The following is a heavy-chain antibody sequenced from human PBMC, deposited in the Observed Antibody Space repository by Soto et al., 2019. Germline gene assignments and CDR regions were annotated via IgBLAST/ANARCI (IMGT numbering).Heavy chain of an antibody. CDR2: INHSGST. CDR1: GGSFSGYS. V-gene: IGHV4-34*01. CDR3: ARSKLGYCSSTSCPKIYYYYYMDV. Sequence: PSETLSLTCAVYGGSFSGYSWSWIRQPPGKGLEWIGEINHSGSTNYNPSLKSRVTISVDTSKNQFSLKLSSVTAADTAVYYCARSKLGYCSSTSCPKIYYYYYMDVWGKGTTVT. J-gene: IGHJ6*03. D-gene: IGHD2-2*01.